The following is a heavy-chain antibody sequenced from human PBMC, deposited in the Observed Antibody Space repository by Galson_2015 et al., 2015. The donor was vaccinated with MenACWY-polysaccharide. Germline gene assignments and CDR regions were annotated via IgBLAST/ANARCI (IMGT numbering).Heavy chain of an antibody. Sequence: SVKVSCKASGYTFTGNFIHWVRQAPGQGLEWMGWINPNSGDANYAQKLQGRITMTIDTLTTTGYMELRSLRSDDTALYYCTRVGAYCTRTSCHDYWGQGTLVTVSS. CDR2: INPNSGDA. V-gene: IGHV1-18*04. CDR3: TRVGAYCTRTSCHDY. CDR1: GYTFTGNF. J-gene: IGHJ4*02. D-gene: IGHD2-2*01.